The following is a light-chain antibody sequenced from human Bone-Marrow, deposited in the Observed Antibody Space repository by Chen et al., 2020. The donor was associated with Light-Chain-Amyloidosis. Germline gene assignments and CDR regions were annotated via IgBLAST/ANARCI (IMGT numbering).Light chain of an antibody. J-gene: IGKJ4*01. CDR2: KAS. Sequence: DIQMTQSPSTLSASVGDRVAITCRASQSISDWLAWYQQKPGKAPELLICKASDSAGGVPSRFSGSGSGTEFTLTISSLQPDDFATYYCQQYNSYPLTFGGGTKVEI. V-gene: IGKV1-5*03. CDR1: QSISDW. CDR3: QQYNSYPLT.